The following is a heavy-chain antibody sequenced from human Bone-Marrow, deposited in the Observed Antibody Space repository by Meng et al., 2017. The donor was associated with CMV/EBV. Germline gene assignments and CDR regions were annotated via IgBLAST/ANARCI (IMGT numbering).Heavy chain of an antibody. V-gene: IGHV3-30*02. J-gene: IGHJ4*01. Sequence: GESLKFSCAASGFTFSSYGMHWVRQAPGKGLEWVAFIRYDGSNKYYADSVKGRFTISRDNSKSTLYLQTNSLRAEDTAVYYCEKDVGGGFDYWGQGTLVTVSS. CDR1: GFTFSSYG. CDR2: IRYDGSNK. CDR3: EKDVGGGFDY.